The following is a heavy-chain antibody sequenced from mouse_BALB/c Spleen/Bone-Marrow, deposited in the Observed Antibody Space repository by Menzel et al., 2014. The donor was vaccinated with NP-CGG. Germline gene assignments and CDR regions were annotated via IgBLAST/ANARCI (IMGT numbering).Heavy chain of an antibody. CDR3: AREPHYYAMDY. J-gene: IGHJ4*01. V-gene: IGHV2-6-7*01. CDR2: MWGDGST. Sequence: VQLQQSGPGLVAPSQSLSITCTVSGFSLTGCGVNWVRQPPGEGLEWLGMMWGDGSTDYNSALKSRLSISKDNSKSQVFLKMNSLQTDDTARYYCAREPHYYAMDYWGQGTSVTVSS. CDR1: GFSLTGCG.